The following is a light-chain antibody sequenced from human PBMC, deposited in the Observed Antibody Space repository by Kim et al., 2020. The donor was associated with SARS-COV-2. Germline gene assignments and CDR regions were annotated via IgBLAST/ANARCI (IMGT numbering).Light chain of an antibody. Sequence: EIVLPQSPGTLSLSPGERATLSCRATQSVSANYLAWYQHKRGQAPRLLIYGASTRATGIPDRFTGSGSGTDFTLTISRLEPEDFAVYYCQQYDILPRAFGQGTKVDIK. CDR1: QSVSANY. CDR2: GAS. V-gene: IGKV3-20*01. CDR3: QQYDILPRA. J-gene: IGKJ1*01.